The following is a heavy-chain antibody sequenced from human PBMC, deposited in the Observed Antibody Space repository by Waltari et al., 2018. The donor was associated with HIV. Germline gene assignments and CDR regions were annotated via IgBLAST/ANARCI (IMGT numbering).Heavy chain of an antibody. CDR2: MFYSGGT. Sequence: QLQLQESGPGLVKPSETLSLICSISGGSINSTSYYWGWIRQPPGKGLEWIGSMFYSGGTYSNPSLKSRVTISVDTSKNQFSLKLSSVTAADTALYYCARQAYYYGSGSANWFDPWGQGTLVTVSS. CDR1: GGSINSTSYY. J-gene: IGHJ5*02. D-gene: IGHD3-10*01. V-gene: IGHV4-39*01. CDR3: ARQAYYYGSGSANWFDP.